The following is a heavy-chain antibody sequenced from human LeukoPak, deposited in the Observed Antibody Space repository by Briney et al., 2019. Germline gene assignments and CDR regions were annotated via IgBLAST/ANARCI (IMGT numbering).Heavy chain of an antibody. CDR1: GFTFTTYA. J-gene: IGHJ6*03. V-gene: IGHV3-23*01. D-gene: IGHD2-2*02. CDR3: ARGTPAAIKNWMNYYYYMDV. CDR2: ISGSGGST. Sequence: PGGPLRLSCAASGFTFTTYAMSWVRQSPGKGLEWVSSISGSGGSTNYADSVKGRFTISRDNSKNTLYLQMNSLRAEDTAVYYCARGTPAAIKNWMNYYYYMDVWGKGTTVTVSS.